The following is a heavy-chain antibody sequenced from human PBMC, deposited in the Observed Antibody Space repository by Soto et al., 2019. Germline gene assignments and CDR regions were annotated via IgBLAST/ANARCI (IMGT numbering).Heavy chain of an antibody. D-gene: IGHD3-22*01. CDR2: ISGSGGST. CDR3: AKDCPPMIVGLFDY. CDR1: GFTFSSYA. V-gene: IGHV3-23*01. Sequence: GGSLRLSCAASGFTFSSYAMSWVRQAPGKGLEWVSAISGSGGSTYYADSVKGRFTISRDNSKNTLYLQINSLIAEDTAVYSCAKDCPPMIVGLFDYWGQGTLVTVSS. J-gene: IGHJ4*02.